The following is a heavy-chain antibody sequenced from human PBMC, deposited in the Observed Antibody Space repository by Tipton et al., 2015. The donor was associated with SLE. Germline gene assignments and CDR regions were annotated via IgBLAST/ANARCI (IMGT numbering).Heavy chain of an antibody. D-gene: IGHD5-18*01. CDR2: IFYSGNT. Sequence: TLSLTCTVSGSSLTSGNYYWGWIRQPPGKGLEWIGNIFYSGNTYYNPSLKSRVTMSVDTSKNQFSLRLTSVIAADTAVYYCARLHGYSYGLNWFDPWGQGTLISVSS. CDR3: ARLHGYSYGLNWFDP. J-gene: IGHJ5*02. V-gene: IGHV4-39*07. CDR1: GSSLTSGNYY.